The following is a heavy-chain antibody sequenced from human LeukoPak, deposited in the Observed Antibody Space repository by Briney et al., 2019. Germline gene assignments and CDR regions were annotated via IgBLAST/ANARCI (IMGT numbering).Heavy chain of an antibody. Sequence: PGGSLRLSCAASGFTFSDYYMSWIRQAPGKGLEWVSCISSSGSTIYYADSVKGRFTISRDNAKNSLYLQMNSLRAEDTAVYYCARDDDYLSLRYYYGMDVWGQGTTVTVSS. CDR3: ARDDDYLSLRYYYGMDV. V-gene: IGHV3-11*01. D-gene: IGHD4-11*01. CDR2: ISSSGSTI. CDR1: GFTFSDYY. J-gene: IGHJ6*02.